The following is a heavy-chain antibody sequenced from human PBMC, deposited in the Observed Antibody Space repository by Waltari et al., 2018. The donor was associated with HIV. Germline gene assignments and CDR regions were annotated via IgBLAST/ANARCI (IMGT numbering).Heavy chain of an antibody. CDR1: GGTLSTYG. CDR2: LRPVIGTP. Sequence: QVQLVQSGAEVKKPGSSVKVPCKTSGGTLSTYGISWLRQTPGQGLEWMGRLRPVIGTPKYAQNFQGRLTITADKATATAYMDLDSLTSEDTAIYYCARDQYTSDSGCPGVWGQGTLVTVSS. V-gene: IGHV1-69*04. D-gene: IGHD6-19*01. J-gene: IGHJ4*02. CDR3: ARDQYTSDSGCPGV.